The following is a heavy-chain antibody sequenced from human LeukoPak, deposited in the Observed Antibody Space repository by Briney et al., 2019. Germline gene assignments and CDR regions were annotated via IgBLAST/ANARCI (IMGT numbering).Heavy chain of an antibody. Sequence: SVKVSCKASGGTFSSYAISWVRQAPGQGLERMGGIIPIFGTANYAQKFQGRVTITADESTSTAYMELSSLRSEDTAVYYCARDKTADGDWYYFDYWGQGTLVTVSS. D-gene: IGHD4-17*01. V-gene: IGHV1-69*01. J-gene: IGHJ4*02. CDR2: IIPIFGTA. CDR1: GGTFSSYA. CDR3: ARDKTADGDWYYFDY.